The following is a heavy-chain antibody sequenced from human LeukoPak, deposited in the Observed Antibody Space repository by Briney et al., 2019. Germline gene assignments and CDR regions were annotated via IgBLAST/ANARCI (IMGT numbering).Heavy chain of an antibody. V-gene: IGHV3-21*06. CDR3: ARDRDVPAIGMDV. Sequence: GGSLRLSCAASGSTFSSYTMNWVRQAPGKGLEWVSSISSSSSYMYYADSVKGRFTISRDNAKNSLYLQMNSLRAEDTAVYYCARDRDVPAIGMDVWGQGTTVTVSS. CDR1: GSTFSSYT. CDR2: ISSSSSYM. J-gene: IGHJ6*02.